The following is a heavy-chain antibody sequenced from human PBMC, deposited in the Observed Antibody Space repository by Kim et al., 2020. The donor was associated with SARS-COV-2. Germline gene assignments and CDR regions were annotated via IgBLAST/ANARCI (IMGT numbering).Heavy chain of an antibody. D-gene: IGHD6-19*01. CDR3: AAEQWPKPYYYYGMDV. J-gene: IGHJ6*02. CDR2: IVVGSGNT. V-gene: IGHV1-58*02. CDR1: GFTFTSSA. Sequence: SVKVSCKASGFTFTSSAMQWVRQARGQRLEWIGWIVVGSGNTNYAQKFQERVTITRDMSTSTAYMELSSLRSEDTAVYYCAAEQWPKPYYYYGMDVWGQGTTVTVSS.